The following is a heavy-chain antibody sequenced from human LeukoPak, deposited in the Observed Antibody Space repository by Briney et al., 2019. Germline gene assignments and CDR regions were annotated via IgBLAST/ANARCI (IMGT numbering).Heavy chain of an antibody. D-gene: IGHD5-12*01. CDR3: AKYGGYPLLVGN. CDR2: ISGSGGST. CDR1: GFTFSSYA. Sequence: PGGSLRLSCAASGFTFSSYAMSWIRQAPGKGLEWVSAISGSGGSTYYADSVKGRFTISRDNSKNTLYLQMISLRAEDTAVYYCAKYGGYPLLVGNWGQGTLVTVSS. V-gene: IGHV3-23*01. J-gene: IGHJ4*02.